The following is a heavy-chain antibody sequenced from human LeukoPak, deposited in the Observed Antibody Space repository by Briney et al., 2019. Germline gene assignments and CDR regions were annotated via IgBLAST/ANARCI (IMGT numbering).Heavy chain of an antibody. D-gene: IGHD2-2*01. Sequence: EASVKVSCKASGYTFISYGISWVRQAPGQGLEWMGRIIPILGIANYAQKFQGRVTITADKSTSTAYMELSSLRSEDTAVYYCAARDPNASYGMDVWGQGTTVTVSS. V-gene: IGHV1-69*04. J-gene: IGHJ6*02. CDR2: IIPILGIA. CDR1: GYTFISYG. CDR3: AARDPNASYGMDV.